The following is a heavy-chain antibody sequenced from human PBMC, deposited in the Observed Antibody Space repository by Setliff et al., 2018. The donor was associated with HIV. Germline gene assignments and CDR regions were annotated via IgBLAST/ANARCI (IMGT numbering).Heavy chain of an antibody. J-gene: IGHJ5*02. CDR1: GYTFTGYY. D-gene: IGHD6-13*01. Sequence: ASVKVSCKASGYTFTGYYMHWVRQAPGQGLEWMGWINAGNGNTKYSPKFQGRVTITRDTSASTAYMELSSLRSEDTAVYYCARGYSIALGWFDPWGQGTLVT. CDR3: ARGYSIALGWFDP. V-gene: IGHV1-3*01. CDR2: INAGNGNT.